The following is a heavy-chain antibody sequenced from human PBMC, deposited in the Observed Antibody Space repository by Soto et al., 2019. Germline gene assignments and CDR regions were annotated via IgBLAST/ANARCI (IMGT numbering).Heavy chain of an antibody. J-gene: IGHJ4*02. Sequence: QVQLVQSRAEVKKPGSSVKVSCKASGGTFSSYAISWVRQAPGQGLEWMGGIIPIFGTANYAQKFQGRVTITADESTSTAYMELSSLRSEDTAVYYCARDGLNYDSSGYSYWGQGTLVTVSS. D-gene: IGHD3-22*01. CDR2: IIPIFGTA. V-gene: IGHV1-69*01. CDR3: ARDGLNYDSSGYSY. CDR1: GGTFSSYA.